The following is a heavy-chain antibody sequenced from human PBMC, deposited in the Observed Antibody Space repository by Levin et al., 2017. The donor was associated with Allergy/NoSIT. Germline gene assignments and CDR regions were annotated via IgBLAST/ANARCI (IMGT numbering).Heavy chain of an antibody. V-gene: IGHV1-24*01. J-gene: IGHJ6*02. CDR3: ATGLVGARYYYYYYGMDV. CDR2: FDPEDGET. CDR1: GYTLTELS. D-gene: IGHD1-26*01. Sequence: GESLKISCKVSGYTLTELSMHWVRQAPGKGLEWMGGFDPEDGETIYAQKFQGRVTMTEDTSTDTAYMELSSLRSEDTAVYYCATGLVGARYYYYYYGMDVWGQGTTVTVSS.